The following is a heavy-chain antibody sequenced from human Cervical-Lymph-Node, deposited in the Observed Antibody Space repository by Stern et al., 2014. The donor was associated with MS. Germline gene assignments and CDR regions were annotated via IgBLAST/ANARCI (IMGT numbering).Heavy chain of an antibody. CDR3: ARDSSGFYEGIFEY. J-gene: IGHJ4*02. D-gene: IGHD3-22*01. CDR2: ISSSGSYM. V-gene: IGHV3-21*01. CDR1: GFSFSSYN. Sequence: VQLLESGGGLVKPGGSLRVSCAASGFSFSSYNMNWVRQAPGKGLEWVSSISSSGSYMYYADSVKGRFTISRDNARNSLYLQMNSLTAEDTAVYYCARDSSGFYEGIFEYWGQGTLVTVSS.